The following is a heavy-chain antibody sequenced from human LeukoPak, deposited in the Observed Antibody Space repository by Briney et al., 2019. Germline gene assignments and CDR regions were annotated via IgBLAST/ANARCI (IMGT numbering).Heavy chain of an antibody. V-gene: IGHV1-69*05. J-gene: IGHJ6*03. Sequence: SVKVSCKASGGTFSGYAISWVRQAPGQGLEWMGGIIPIFGTANYAQKFQGRVTITTDESTSTAYMELSSLRSEDTAVYYCARVHITGTPAYYYYYMDVWGKGTTVTVSS. D-gene: IGHD1-20*01. CDR2: IIPIFGTA. CDR3: ARVHITGTPAYYYYYMDV. CDR1: GGTFSGYA.